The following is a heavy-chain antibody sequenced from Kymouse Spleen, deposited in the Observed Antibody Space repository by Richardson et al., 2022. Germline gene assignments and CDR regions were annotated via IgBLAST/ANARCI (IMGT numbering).Heavy chain of an antibody. CDR3: ARGIAARGFDY. CDR1: GGSFSGYY. D-gene: IGHD6-6*01. J-gene: IGHJ4*02. V-gene: IGHV4-34*01. CDR2: INHSGST. Sequence: QVQLQQWGAGLLKPSETLSLTCAVYGGSFSGYYWSWIRQPPGKGLEWIGEINHSGSTNYNPSLKSRVTISVDTSKNQFSLKLSSVTAADTAVYYCARGIAARGFDYWGQGTLVTVSS.